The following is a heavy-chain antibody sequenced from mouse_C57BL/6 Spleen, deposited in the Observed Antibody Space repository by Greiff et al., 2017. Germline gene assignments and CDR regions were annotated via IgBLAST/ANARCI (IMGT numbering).Heavy chain of an antibody. CDR1: GYTFTSYW. CDR2: IYPGSGST. V-gene: IGHV1-55*01. CDR3: ARGQAYSNYEGFAY. J-gene: IGHJ3*01. Sequence: QVQLQQPGAELVKPGASVKMSCKASGYTFTSYWITWVKQRPGQGLEWIGDIYPGSGSTNYNEKFKSKATLTVDTSSSTAYMQLSSLTSEDSAVYYWARGQAYSNYEGFAYWGQGTLVTVSA. D-gene: IGHD2-5*01.